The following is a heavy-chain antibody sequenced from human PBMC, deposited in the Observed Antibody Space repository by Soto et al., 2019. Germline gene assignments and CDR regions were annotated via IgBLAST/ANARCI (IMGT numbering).Heavy chain of an antibody. Sequence: PGESLKISCKGSGYSFTSYWISWVRQMPGKGLEWMGRIDPSDSYTNYSPSFQGHVTISADKSISTAYLQWSSLKASDTAMYYCARRSLHYDSSNWDIGYYYYGMDVWGQGTTLTVSS. J-gene: IGHJ6*02. CDR3: ARRSLHYDSSNWDIGYYYYGMDV. D-gene: IGHD3-22*01. CDR1: GYSFTSYW. CDR2: IDPSDSYT. V-gene: IGHV5-10-1*01.